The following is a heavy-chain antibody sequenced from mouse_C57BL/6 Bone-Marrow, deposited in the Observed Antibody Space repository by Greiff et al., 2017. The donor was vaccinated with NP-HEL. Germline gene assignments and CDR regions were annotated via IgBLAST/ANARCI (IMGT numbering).Heavy chain of an antibody. J-gene: IGHJ4*01. CDR2: ISDGGSYT. D-gene: IGHD1-1*01. V-gene: IGHV5-4*01. CDR3: ARNYYGSHMDY. Sequence: VQLQQSGGGLVKPGGSLKLSCAASGFTFSSYAMSWVRQTPEKRLEWVATISDGGSYTYYPDNVKGRFTISRDNAKNNLYLQMSHLKSEDTAMYYCARNYYGSHMDYWGQGTSVTVSS. CDR1: GFTFSSYA.